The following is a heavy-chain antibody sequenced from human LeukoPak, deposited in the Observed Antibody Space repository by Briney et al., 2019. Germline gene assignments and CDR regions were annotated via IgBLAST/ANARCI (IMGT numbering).Heavy chain of an antibody. Sequence: PSQTLSFTCSVFGGSISSGGFHWSWIRQPAGKGLEWIGRIYTSGTANYTPSLKSRVTISVDTSKNQFSLILNPVTAADTAVYYCVRSSAYSSSSGLGYWGQGTLVTVSS. CDR3: VRSSAYSSSSGLGY. CDR2: IYTSGTA. CDR1: GGSISSGGFH. V-gene: IGHV4-61*02. D-gene: IGHD6-6*01. J-gene: IGHJ4*02.